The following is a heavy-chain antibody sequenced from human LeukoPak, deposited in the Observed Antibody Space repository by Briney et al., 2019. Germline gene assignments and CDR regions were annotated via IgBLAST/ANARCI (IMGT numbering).Heavy chain of an antibody. CDR1: GYSFTNYW. D-gene: IGHD1-20*01. CDR2: IHSADSNT. CDR3: ARHVSITSTALDY. Sequence: GESLKISCKDSGYSFTNYWIGWVRQMPGKGLEWMGIIHSADSNTKYSLSFQGQVTISADKSISTAYLQWSSLKASDTAMYYCARHVSITSTALDYWGQGILVTVSS. V-gene: IGHV5-51*01. J-gene: IGHJ4*02.